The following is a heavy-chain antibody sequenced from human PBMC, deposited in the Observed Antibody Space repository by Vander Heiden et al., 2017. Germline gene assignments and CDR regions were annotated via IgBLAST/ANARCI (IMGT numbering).Heavy chain of an antibody. V-gene: IGHV3-23*01. CDR3: AKTDSYGPLRCLFDY. Sequence: EVQLLESGGGLVQPGGSLRLSCAPSGFTFSSSAMSWVPQAPGKGLEWVSAISGSGGSTYYADSVKGRFTISRDNSKNTLYLQMNSLRAEDTAVYYCAKTDSYGPLRCLFDYWGQGTLVTVSS. CDR2: ISGSGGST. CDR1: GFTFSSSA. D-gene: IGHD5-18*01. J-gene: IGHJ4*02.